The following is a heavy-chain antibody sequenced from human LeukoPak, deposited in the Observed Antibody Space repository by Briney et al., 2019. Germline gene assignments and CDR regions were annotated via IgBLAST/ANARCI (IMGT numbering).Heavy chain of an antibody. V-gene: IGHV3-53*01. CDR3: ARDVYSGSYYFDY. J-gene: IGHJ4*02. Sequence: GGSLRLSCAASGFTFSSYWMSWVRQAPGKGLEWVSVIYSGGSTYYADSVKGRFTISRDNSKNTLYLQMNSLRAEDTAVYYCARDVYSGSYYFDYWGQGTLVTVSS. CDR2: IYSGGST. CDR1: GFTFSSYW. D-gene: IGHD1-26*01.